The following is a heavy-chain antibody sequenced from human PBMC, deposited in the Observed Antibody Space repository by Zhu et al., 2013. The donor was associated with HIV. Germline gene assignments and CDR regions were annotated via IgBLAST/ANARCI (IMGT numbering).Heavy chain of an antibody. CDR1: GFTFSSYE. J-gene: IGHJ3*02. Sequence: EVQLVESGGGLVQPGGSLRLSCAASGFTFSSYEMNWVRQAPGKGLEWVSYISSSGSTIYYADSVKGRFTISRDNAKNSLYLQMNSLRAEDTAVYYCARDVNGGKGGHDAFDIWGQGTMVTVSS. CDR2: ISSSGSTI. D-gene: IGHD2-15*01. V-gene: IGHV3-48*03. CDR3: ARDVNGGKGGHDAFDI.